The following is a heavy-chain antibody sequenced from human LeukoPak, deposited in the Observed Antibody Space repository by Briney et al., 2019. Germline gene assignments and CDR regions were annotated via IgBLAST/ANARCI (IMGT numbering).Heavy chain of an antibody. CDR2: TVLGSGDT. CDR3: AAGFSNHGYIY. V-gene: IGHV1-58*02. D-gene: IGHD6-13*01. CDR1: GLTFRTSA. Sequence: ASVKVSCKASGLTFRTSAMQWVRQTRGQGLEWIGWTVLGSGDTNYAQSLKERVTITRDKSTSTAYMELSSLRSEDTAMYYCAAGFSNHGYIYWGQGTLVTVSS. J-gene: IGHJ4*02.